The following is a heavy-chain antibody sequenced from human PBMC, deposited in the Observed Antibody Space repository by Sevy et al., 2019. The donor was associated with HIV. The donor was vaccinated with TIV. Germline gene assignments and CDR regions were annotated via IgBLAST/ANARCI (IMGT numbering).Heavy chain of an antibody. CDR3: ARDRRGRGSGYDVDWCDP. D-gene: IGHD3-3*01. Sequence: GGSLRLSCAASGFTFSSYAMHWVRQAPGKGLEWVAVISYDGSNKYYADSVKGRFTISRDNSKNTLYLQMNSLRAEDTAVYYCARDRRGRGSGYDVDWCDPWGQGTLVTVSS. J-gene: IGHJ5*02. CDR1: GFTFSSYA. CDR2: ISYDGSNK. V-gene: IGHV3-30-3*01.